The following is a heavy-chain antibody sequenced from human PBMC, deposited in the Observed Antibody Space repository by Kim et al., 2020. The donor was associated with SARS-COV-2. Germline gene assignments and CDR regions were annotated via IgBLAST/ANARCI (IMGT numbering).Heavy chain of an antibody. D-gene: IGHD1-26*01. CDR2: IYSGGSST. Sequence: GGSLRLSCAASGFTFSSYAMSWVRQAPGKGLEWVSVIYSGGSSTYYADSVKGRFTISRDNSKNTLYLQMNSLRAEDTAVYYCAKDLLSGPVGGMDVWGQGTTVTVSS. CDR3: AKDLLSGPVGGMDV. CDR1: GFTFSSYA. J-gene: IGHJ6*02. V-gene: IGHV3-23*03.